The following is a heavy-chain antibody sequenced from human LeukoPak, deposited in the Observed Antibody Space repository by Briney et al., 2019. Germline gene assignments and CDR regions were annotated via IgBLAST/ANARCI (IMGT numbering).Heavy chain of an antibody. CDR1: GFTFDDYA. V-gene: IGHV3-9*01. J-gene: IGHJ6*02. CDR3: AKDSIAADHYGMDV. CDR2: ISWNSGSI. D-gene: IGHD6-25*01. Sequence: GGSLRLSCAASGFTFDDYAMHWVRQAPGKGLEWVSGISWNSGSIGYADSVKGRFTISRDNAKNSLYLQMNSLRAEDTALYYCAKDSIAADHYGMDVWGQGTLVTVSS.